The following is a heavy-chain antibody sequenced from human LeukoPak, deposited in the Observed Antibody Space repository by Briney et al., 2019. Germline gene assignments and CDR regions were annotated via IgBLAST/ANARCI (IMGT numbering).Heavy chain of an antibody. CDR3: ARTLNYYGSSYTEALDAFDI. J-gene: IGHJ3*02. D-gene: IGHD3-22*01. CDR1: GGSFSGYY. Sequence: ASETLSLTCAVYGGSFSGYYWSWIRQPPGKGLEWIGEINHSGSTNCNPSLKSRVTISVDTSKNQFSLKLSSVTAADTAVYYCARTLNYYGSSYTEALDAFDIWGQGTMVTVSS. V-gene: IGHV4-34*01. CDR2: INHSGST.